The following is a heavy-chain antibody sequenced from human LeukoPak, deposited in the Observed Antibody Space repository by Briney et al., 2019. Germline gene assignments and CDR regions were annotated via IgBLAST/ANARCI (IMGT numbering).Heavy chain of an antibody. CDR1: GGSISSTSHY. Sequence: SETLSLTCTVSGGSISSTSHYWGWIRQPPGKGLEWIGSIFYSGSTDYNPSLKSRVTISVDTSRNQFSLRLSSVTAADTAVYYCARVTGYMTEDFFDYWGQGTLVTVSS. J-gene: IGHJ4*02. CDR3: ARVTGYMTEDFFDY. D-gene: IGHD6-13*01. CDR2: IFYSGST. V-gene: IGHV4-39*07.